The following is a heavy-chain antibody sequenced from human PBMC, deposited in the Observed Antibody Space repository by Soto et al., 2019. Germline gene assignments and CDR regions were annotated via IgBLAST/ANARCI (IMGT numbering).Heavy chain of an antibody. D-gene: IGHD3-22*01. CDR1: GGTFSSYA. Sequence: ASVKVSCKASGGTFSSYAISWVRQAPGQGPEWMGGIIPIFGTANYAQKFRGRVTITADESTSTAYMELSSLRSEDTAVYYCARGDYYDSSGYKGGGSYYGMDVWGQGTTVTVSS. V-gene: IGHV1-69*13. CDR3: ARGDYYDSSGYKGGGSYYGMDV. J-gene: IGHJ6*02. CDR2: IIPIFGTA.